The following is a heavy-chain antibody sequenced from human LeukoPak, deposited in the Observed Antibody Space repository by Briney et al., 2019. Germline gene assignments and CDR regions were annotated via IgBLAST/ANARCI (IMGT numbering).Heavy chain of an antibody. CDR1: GFTFSSYA. CDR3: ARDGSAYYNENTGFRGEFDS. Sequence: PGGSLRLSCAASGFTFSSYAMHWVRQAPGKGLEWVAVISYDGSNKYYADSVKGRFTISRDNAKNSVYLQMNSLRAEDAAVYYCARDGSAYYNENTGFRGEFDSWGQGALVIVSS. V-gene: IGHV3-30-3*01. J-gene: IGHJ4*02. CDR2: ISYDGSNK. D-gene: IGHD3-22*01.